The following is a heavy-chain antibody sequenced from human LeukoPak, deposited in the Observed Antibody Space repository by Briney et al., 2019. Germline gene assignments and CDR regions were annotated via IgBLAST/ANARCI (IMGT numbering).Heavy chain of an antibody. CDR1: GYTFTGYY. V-gene: IGHV1-2*02. D-gene: IGHD6-19*01. CDR3: ARDRTRTGYSTGWYHDY. Sequence: ASVKVSCKASGYTFTGYYMHWVRQAPGQGLEWMGWINPNSGGTNYAQKFQGRVTMTRDTSISTAYMELSRLRSDDTAVYYCARDRTRTGYSTGWYHDYWGQGTLVTVSS. CDR2: INPNSGGT. J-gene: IGHJ4*02.